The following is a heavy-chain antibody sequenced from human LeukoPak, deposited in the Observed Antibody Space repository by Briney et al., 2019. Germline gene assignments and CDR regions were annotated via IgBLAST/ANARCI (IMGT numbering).Heavy chain of an antibody. Sequence: GGSLRLSCAASGIAFSDVWMTWVRQAPGKGLEWVGRIKSKADGGTTDYAAPVKGSFSTSGDDSKNTVYLQMDSLEAKDTAVYYCAAFSKGFWGLGTLVTVSS. V-gene: IGHV3-15*01. CDR3: AAFSKGF. CDR1: GIAFSDVW. J-gene: IGHJ4*02. CDR2: IKSKADGGTT.